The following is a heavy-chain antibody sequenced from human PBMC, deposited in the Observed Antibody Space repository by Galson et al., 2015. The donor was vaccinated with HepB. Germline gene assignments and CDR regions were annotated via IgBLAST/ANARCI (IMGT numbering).Heavy chain of an antibody. D-gene: IGHD3-3*01. CDR2: ISGSGGST. CDR1: GFTFSSYA. CDR3: AKGGPIFGVVIIPNDAFDI. V-gene: IGHV3-23*01. Sequence: SLRLSCAASGFTFSSYAMSWVRQAPGKGLEWVSAISGSGGSTYYADSVKGRFTISRDNSKNTLYLQMNSLRAEDTAVYYCAKGGPIFGVVIIPNDAFDIWGQGTMVTVSS. J-gene: IGHJ3*02.